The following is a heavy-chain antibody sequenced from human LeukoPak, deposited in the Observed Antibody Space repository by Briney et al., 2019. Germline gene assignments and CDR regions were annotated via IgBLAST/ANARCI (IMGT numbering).Heavy chain of an antibody. D-gene: IGHD1-26*01. V-gene: IGHV1-69*02. CDR3: ATIEAAATNDAFDL. CDR2: IVPSVDIA. J-gene: IGHJ3*01. Sequence: SVKVSCKASGGTFRRYTIIWVRQAPGQGLEWMGRIVPSVDIANYAQKFQGRVTIIADKSTSTAYMDLSSLRSEDTAVYYCATIEAAATNDAFDLWGQGTMVTVSS. CDR1: GGTFRRYT.